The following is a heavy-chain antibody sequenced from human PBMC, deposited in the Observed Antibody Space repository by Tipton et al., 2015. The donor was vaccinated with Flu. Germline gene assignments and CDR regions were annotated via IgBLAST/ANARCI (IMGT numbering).Heavy chain of an antibody. CDR3: ARGLWNYYGSGSYYPLDY. CDR1: GGTFSSYA. D-gene: IGHD3-10*01. CDR2: IIPTFGTA. V-gene: IGHV1-69*13. J-gene: IGHJ4*02. Sequence: QSGPEVKKPGASVKVSCKASGGTFSSYAISWVRQAPGQGLEWMGGIIPTFGTANYAQKFQGRVTITADESTSTAYMELSSLRSEDTAVYYCARGLWNYYGSGSYYPLDYWGQGTLVTVSS.